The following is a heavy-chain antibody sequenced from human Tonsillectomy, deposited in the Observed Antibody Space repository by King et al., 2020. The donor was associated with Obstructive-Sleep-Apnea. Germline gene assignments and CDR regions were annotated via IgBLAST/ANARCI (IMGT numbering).Heavy chain of an antibody. CDR1: GGSFSGYY. J-gene: IGHJ6*02. V-gene: IGHV4-34*01. Sequence: VQLQQWGAGLLKPSETLSLTCAVYGGSFSGYYWSWIRQPPGKGLEWIGEINHSGSTNYNPSLKSRVPISVDTSKNQFSLKLSSVTAADTAVYYCARGQIMITFWGVIGSMDVWGQGTTVTVSS. D-gene: IGHD3-16*02. CDR3: ARGQIMITFWGVIGSMDV. CDR2: INHSGST.